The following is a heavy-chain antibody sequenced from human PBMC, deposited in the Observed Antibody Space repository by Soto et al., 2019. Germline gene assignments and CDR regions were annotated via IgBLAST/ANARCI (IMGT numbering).Heavy chain of an antibody. Sequence: TLSLTCTISGGSISSFNYYWSWIRQPPGKGLEWIGYIYYSGSTYYNPSLKSRVTMSVDTSKNQFSLKLRSVTAADTAVYYCARDFYYNNSSGYYRYFDYWGQGTPVTVSS. D-gene: IGHD3-22*01. CDR2: IYYSGST. CDR3: ARDFYYNNSSGYYRYFDY. CDR1: GGSISSFNYY. J-gene: IGHJ4*02. V-gene: IGHV4-30-4*01.